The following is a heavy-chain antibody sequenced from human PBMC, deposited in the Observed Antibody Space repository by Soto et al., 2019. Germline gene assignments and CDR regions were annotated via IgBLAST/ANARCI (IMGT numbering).Heavy chain of an antibody. Sequence: QGQLVQSGAEVKKPGASVKVSCKASGYTFTSFGISWVRQAPGQGLEWMGWIIDYNGNTNYAQKVQGRVTMTQDTPTSTAYIELSSLRSDDTAVYYCARDSGNLGNWAYFFDSWGQGTLVTVSS. CDR2: IIDYNGNT. D-gene: IGHD7-27*01. CDR1: GYTFTSFG. V-gene: IGHV1-18*01. J-gene: IGHJ4*02. CDR3: ARDSGNLGNWAYFFDS.